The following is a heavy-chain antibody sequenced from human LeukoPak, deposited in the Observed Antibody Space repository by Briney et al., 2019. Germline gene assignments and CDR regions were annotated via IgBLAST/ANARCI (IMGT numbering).Heavy chain of an antibody. CDR3: AQEGYVWGSYRQFDY. D-gene: IGHD3-16*02. J-gene: IGHJ4*02. V-gene: IGHV1-69*13. CDR1: GGTFSSYA. CDR2: IIPVFGTA. Sequence: SVKVSCKASGGTFSSYAISWVRQAPGQGLEWMGGIIPVFGTANYAQKFQGRVTITADESTSTAYMELSSLRSEDTAVYYCAQEGYVWGSYRQFDYWGQGTLVTVSS.